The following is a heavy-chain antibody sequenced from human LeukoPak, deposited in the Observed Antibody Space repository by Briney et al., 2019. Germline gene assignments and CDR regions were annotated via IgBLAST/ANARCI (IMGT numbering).Heavy chain of an antibody. CDR3: AHRRGGGIAARVYDP. Sequence: SGPTLVNPTQTLTLTCTFSGFSLSTSGVGVGWIRLPPGEALEWLALIYWDDDKRYSPSLKSRLTITKDTSKNQVVLTMTNMDPVDTATYYCAHRRGGGIAARVYDPWGQGTLVTVSS. J-gene: IGHJ5*02. D-gene: IGHD6-6*01. CDR2: IYWDDDK. CDR1: GFSLSTSGVG. V-gene: IGHV2-5*02.